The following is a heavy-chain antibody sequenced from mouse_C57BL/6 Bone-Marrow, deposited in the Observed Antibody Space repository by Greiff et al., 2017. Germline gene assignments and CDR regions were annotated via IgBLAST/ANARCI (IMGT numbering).Heavy chain of an antibody. CDR3: ARQGYYYGRKTDY. CDR2: ISSGGSYT. CDR1: GFTFSSYG. J-gene: IGHJ2*01. V-gene: IGHV5-6*01. D-gene: IGHD1-1*01. Sequence: EVHLVESGGDLVKPGGSLKLSCAASGFTFSSYGMSWVRQTPDKRLEWVATISSGGSYTYYPDSVKGRFTISRDNAKNTLYLQMSSLKSEDTAMYYCARQGYYYGRKTDYWGQGTTLTVSS.